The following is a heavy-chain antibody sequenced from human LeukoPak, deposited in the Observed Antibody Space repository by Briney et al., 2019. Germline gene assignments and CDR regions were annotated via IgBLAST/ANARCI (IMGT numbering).Heavy chain of an antibody. Sequence: SETLSLTCTVSGGSISSYYWSWLRQPPGKGLEWIGYIYYSGSTNYNPSLKSRVTISVDTSKNQFSLKLSSVTAADTAVYYCARGEMAPTYFDYWGQGTLVTVSS. CDR2: IYYSGST. J-gene: IGHJ4*02. V-gene: IGHV4-59*01. D-gene: IGHD5-24*01. CDR1: GGSISSYY. CDR3: ARGEMAPTYFDY.